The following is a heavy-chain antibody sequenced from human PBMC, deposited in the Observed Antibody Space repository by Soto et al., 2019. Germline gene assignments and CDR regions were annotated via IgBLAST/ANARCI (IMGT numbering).Heavy chain of an antibody. D-gene: IGHD3-10*01. CDR2: ISSSSSYI. CDR1: GFTFSTYS. J-gene: IGHJ6*02. CDR3: AREGVQHGSGPYYYYGMDV. Sequence: EVQLVESGGGLVKPGGSLRLSCAASGFTFSTYSMNWVRQAPGKGLEWVSSISSSSSYIYYADSVKGRITISRDNAKNSLELQMNSLRAEDTAVYYCAREGVQHGSGPYYYYGMDVWGQGTTVTVSS. V-gene: IGHV3-21*01.